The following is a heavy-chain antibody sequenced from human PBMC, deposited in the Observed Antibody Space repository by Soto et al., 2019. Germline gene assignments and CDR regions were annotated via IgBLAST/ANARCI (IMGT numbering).Heavy chain of an antibody. CDR2: ISSSSSYI. D-gene: IGHD6-19*01. V-gene: IGHV3-21*01. CDR1: GFTFSSYS. J-gene: IGHJ3*02. Sequence: GGSLRLSCAASGFTFSSYSMNWVRQAPGKGLEWVSSISSSSSYIYYADSVKGRFTISRDNAKNSLYLQMNSLRAEDTAVYYCARDMAMAGIGPWAFDIWGQGTMVTVSS. CDR3: ARDMAMAGIGPWAFDI.